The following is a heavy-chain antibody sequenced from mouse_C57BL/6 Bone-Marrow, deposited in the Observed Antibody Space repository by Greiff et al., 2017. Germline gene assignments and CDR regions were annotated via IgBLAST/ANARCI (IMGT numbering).Heavy chain of an antibody. CDR2: FHPYNDDT. CDR3: ARCSTFFYYFDY. V-gene: IGHV1-47*01. D-gene: IGHD5-1*01. J-gene: IGHJ2*01. CDR1: GYTFTTYP. Sequence: QVQLQQSGAELVKPGASVKMSCKASGYTFTTYPIEWMKQNHGKSLEWIGNFHPYNDDTKYNEKFKGKATLTVEKSSNTVYLGLSRLTSDDSAVYYCARCSTFFYYFDYWGQGTTLTVSS.